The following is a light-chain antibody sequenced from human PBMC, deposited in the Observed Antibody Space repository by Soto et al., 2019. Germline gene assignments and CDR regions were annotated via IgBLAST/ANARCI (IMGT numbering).Light chain of an antibody. J-gene: IGKJ5*01. CDR1: QSVSSY. CDR3: QQRSNWPLIT. Sequence: EIGLTQSPATLSLSPGERATLSCRASQSVSSYLAWYQQKPGQAPRLLIYDASNRATVIPARFSGSGSGTDFTLTISSLEPEDFAVYYCQQRSNWPLITFGHGTRLEIK. V-gene: IGKV3-11*01. CDR2: DAS.